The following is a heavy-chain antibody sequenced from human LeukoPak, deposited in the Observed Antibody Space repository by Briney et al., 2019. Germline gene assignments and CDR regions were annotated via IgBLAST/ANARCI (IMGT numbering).Heavy chain of an antibody. CDR2: INHSGST. J-gene: IGHJ6*02. CDR3: ARTGSPYCSGGSCYYYGMDV. CDR1: GGSFSGYY. D-gene: IGHD2-15*01. V-gene: IGHV4-34*01. Sequence: PSETLSLTCAVYGGSFSGYYWSWIRQPPGKGLEWIGEINHSGSTNYNPSLKSRVTISVDTSKNQFSLKLSSVTAADTAVYYCARTGSPYCSGGSCYYYGMDVWGQGTTVTVPS.